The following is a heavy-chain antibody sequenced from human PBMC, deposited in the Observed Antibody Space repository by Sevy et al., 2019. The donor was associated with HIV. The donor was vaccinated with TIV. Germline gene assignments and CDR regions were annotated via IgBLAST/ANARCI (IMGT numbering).Heavy chain of an antibody. CDR1: GGSFSGYY. D-gene: IGHD1-1*01. V-gene: IGHV4-34*01. Sequence: SEILSLTCAVYGGSFSGYYWNWIRQPPGKGLEWIGEINHSGSTHYNPSLKSRITISVDTSKNQFSLRLNSVTAADTAVYYCAEEETGAFDIWGQGTMVTVSS. CDR3: AEEETGAFDI. J-gene: IGHJ3*02. CDR2: INHSGST.